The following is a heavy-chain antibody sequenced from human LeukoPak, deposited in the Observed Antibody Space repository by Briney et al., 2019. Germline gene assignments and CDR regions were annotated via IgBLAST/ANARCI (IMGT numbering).Heavy chain of an antibody. CDR2: INPNSGGT. CDR3: ARAELQYYFDY. J-gene: IGHJ4*02. D-gene: IGHD1-7*01. Sequence: ASVKVSCKTSGYIFTVYSMHWVRQAPGQGLEWMGWINPNSGGTHYAQKSQGRVTMTRDTSINTAYMELSSLRSDDTAVYYCARAELQYYFDYWGQGTLVTVSS. V-gene: IGHV1-2*02. CDR1: GYIFTVYS.